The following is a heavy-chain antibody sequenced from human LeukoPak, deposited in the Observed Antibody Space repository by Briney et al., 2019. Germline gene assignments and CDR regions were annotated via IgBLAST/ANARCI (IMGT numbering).Heavy chain of an antibody. V-gene: IGHV3-53*01. CDR3: ARVLKSGPLPYYYYAMDV. D-gene: IGHD2-15*01. Sequence: GGSLRLSCAASGFTVSSDYVSWVRQAPGKGLEWVSLIYSGSTYYADSVKGRFTFSRDSSKNTLYLQMNTPRAADTAVYYCARVLKSGPLPYYYYAMDVWGQGTTVTVSS. J-gene: IGHJ6*02. CDR1: GFTVSSDY. CDR2: IYSGST.